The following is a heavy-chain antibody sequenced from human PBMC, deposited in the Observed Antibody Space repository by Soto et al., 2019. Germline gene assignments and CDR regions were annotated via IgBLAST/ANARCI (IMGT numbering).Heavy chain of an antibody. CDR1: GFTLSDYG. CDR3: AKGHAPAIHSTFHI. D-gene: IGHD3-3*01. J-gene: IGHJ3*02. Sequence: QVQLVESGGGVVQPGGSLRLSCEVSGFTLSDYGMHWVRQAPGKGLDWVGAISSDGSKQSYGDSVRGRFTFSRDNSKNMLYLQMNSLRGDDTAVYYCAKGHAPAIHSTFHIWAKGQWSPSLQ. CDR2: ISSDGSKQ. V-gene: IGHV3-30*18.